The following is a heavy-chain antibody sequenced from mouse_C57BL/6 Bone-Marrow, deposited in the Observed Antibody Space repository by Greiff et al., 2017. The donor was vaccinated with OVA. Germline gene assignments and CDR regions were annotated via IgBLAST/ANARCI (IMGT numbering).Heavy chain of an antibody. J-gene: IGHJ3*01. V-gene: IGHV1-4*01. CDR3: SREDGNWFAY. CDR1: GYTFTSYT. Sequence: VQLQQSGAELARPGASVKMSCKASGYTFTSYTMHWVKQRPGQGLEWIGYINPSSGGTKYNQKFKDKATLTADKSSSTAYMQLSSLTSEDSAVYYCSREDGNWFAYWGQGTLVPVSA. CDR2: INPSSGGT. D-gene: IGHD2-1*01.